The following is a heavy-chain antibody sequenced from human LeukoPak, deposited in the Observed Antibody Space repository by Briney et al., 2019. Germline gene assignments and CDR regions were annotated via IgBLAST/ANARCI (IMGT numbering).Heavy chain of an antibody. CDR3: ARGKTACGGDCYDS. D-gene: IGHD2-21*01. J-gene: IGHJ4*02. CDR1: GFTFSSYE. Sequence: GSLRLSCAASGFTFSSYEMNWVRQAPGKGLEWVSYISSSGTPIHYADSVKGRFTISRDNAKNSLFLQMNSLRAEDTAVYYCARGKTACGGDCYDSWGQGTLVTVSS. CDR2: ISSSGTPI. V-gene: IGHV3-48*03.